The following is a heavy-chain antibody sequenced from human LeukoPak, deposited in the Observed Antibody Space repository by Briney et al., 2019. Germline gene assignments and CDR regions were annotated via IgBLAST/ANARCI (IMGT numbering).Heavy chain of an antibody. CDR1: GFTFSSYR. V-gene: IGHV3-7*05. Sequence: GGPLRLSCAASGFTFSSYRMSWLRQAPGKGLEWVANIKQDGSEKYYVDSVKGRFTISRDNAQNSLHRQRNSLRAEDTAVYYCARDQRYCSSSSCPWEPFHYWGQGTLASVLS. CDR3: ARDQRYCSSSSCPWEPFHY. CDR2: IKQDGSEK. J-gene: IGHJ4*02. D-gene: IGHD2-2*01.